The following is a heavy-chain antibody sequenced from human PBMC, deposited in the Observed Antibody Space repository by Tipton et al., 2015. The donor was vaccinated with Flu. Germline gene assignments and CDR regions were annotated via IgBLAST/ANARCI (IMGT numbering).Heavy chain of an antibody. D-gene: IGHD4-17*01. V-gene: IGHV4-31*03. CDR3: ASAPTMTTFFF. CDR2: IYYSGTT. Sequence: TLSLTCSVSGASISSGGYYWTWIRQLPGKGLEWIGHIYYSGTTLYNPSLKSRLTISIDTSKNQFSLNLNSMTVADTAVYFCASAPTMTTFFFWGQGTLVTVSS. CDR1: GASISSGGYY. J-gene: IGHJ4*02.